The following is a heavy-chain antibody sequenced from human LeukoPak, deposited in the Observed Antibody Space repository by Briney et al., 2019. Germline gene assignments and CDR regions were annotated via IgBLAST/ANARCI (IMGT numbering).Heavy chain of an antibody. D-gene: IGHD1-1*01. CDR3: ARDGMEYYYYYYMDV. J-gene: IGHJ6*03. CDR2: ISGSGGST. CDR1: GFTFSSYA. V-gene: IGHV3-23*01. Sequence: GGSLRLSCAASGFTFSSYAMSWVRQAPGKGLEWVSAISGSGGSTYYADSVKGRFTISRDNSKNTLYLQMNSLRAEDTAVYYCARDGMEYYYYYYMDVWGKGTTVTVSS.